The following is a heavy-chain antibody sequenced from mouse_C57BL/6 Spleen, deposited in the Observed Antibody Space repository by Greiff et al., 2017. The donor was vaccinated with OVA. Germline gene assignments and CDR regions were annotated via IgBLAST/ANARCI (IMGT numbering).Heavy chain of an antibody. Sequence: VQLQQSGTVLARPGPSPNISCKTSGYTFTSYWMHWVKQRPGQGLEWIGAIYPGNSDTSYNQKFKGKAKLTAVTSASTAYMELSSLTNEDSAVYYCTREGDYAMDYWGQGTSVTVSS. V-gene: IGHV1-5*01. CDR3: TREGDYAMDY. J-gene: IGHJ4*01. CDR2: IYPGNSDT. CDR1: GYTFTSYW. D-gene: IGHD3-3*01.